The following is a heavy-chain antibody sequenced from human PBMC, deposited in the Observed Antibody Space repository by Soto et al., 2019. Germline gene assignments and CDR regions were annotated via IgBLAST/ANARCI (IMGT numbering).Heavy chain of an antibody. Sequence: GGSLRLSCVASGFTFSSYGMNWVRQGPGKGLEWLSSISKSGTTTYYADSVKGRFTISRENAKNSLYLQMNSLRAGDMAVYYCAREIPGIAAAGNVGGAFDIWGQGTMVTVSS. D-gene: IGHD6-13*01. CDR3: AREIPGIAAAGNVGGAFDI. CDR1: GFTFSSYG. CDR2: ISKSGTTT. V-gene: IGHV3-48*01. J-gene: IGHJ3*02.